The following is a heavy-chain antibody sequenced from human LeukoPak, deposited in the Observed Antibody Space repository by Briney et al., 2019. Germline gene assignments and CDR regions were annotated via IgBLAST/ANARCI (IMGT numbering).Heavy chain of an antibody. CDR3: ATSYSPFGLIDY. D-gene: IGHD4-11*01. V-gene: IGHV3-66*02. J-gene: IGHJ4*02. CDR2: IYSSGST. Sequence: GGSLRLSCAASGFTVSSNYMSWVRQAPGKGLEWVSVIYSSGSTYYADSVKGRFTISRDNSKNTLYLQMNSLRAEDTAVYCCATSYSPFGLIDYWGQGTLVTVSS. CDR1: GFTVSSNY.